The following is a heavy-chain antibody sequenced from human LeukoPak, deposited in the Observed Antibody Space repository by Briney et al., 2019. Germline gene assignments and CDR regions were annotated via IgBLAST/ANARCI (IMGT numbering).Heavy chain of an antibody. D-gene: IGHD3-22*01. Sequence: PGGSLRLSCAASGFTFSSYAMHWVRQAPGKGLERVAVISYDGSNKYYADSVKGRFTISRDNSKNTLYLQMNSLRAEDTAVYYCARGLYYDSSGYSYYFDYWGQGTLVTVSS. J-gene: IGHJ4*02. CDR3: ARGLYYDSSGYSYYFDY. CDR2: ISYDGSNK. V-gene: IGHV3-30-3*01. CDR1: GFTFSSYA.